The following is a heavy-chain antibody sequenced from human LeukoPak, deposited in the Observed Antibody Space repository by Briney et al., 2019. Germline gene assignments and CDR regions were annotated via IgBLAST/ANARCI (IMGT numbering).Heavy chain of an antibody. D-gene: IGHD3-10*01. CDR3: AKASYYSDAFDI. CDR2: ISGSGGST. J-gene: IGHJ3*02. CDR1: GFTFSSYA. V-gene: IGHV3-23*01. Sequence: GGSLRLSCAASGFTFSSYAMSWVRQTPGKGLEWVSAISGSGGSTYYADSVKGRFTISRDNSKNTLYLQMNSLRAEDTAVYYCAKASYYSDAFDIWGQGTMVTVSS.